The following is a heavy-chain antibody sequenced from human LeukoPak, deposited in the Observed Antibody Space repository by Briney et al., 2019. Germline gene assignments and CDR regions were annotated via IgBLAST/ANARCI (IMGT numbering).Heavy chain of an antibody. V-gene: IGHV1-2*02. J-gene: IGHJ4*01. CDR3: ARDYTYDSSGYDVEY. CDR1: GYTFTGYY. Sequence: SVKVSCKASGYTFTGYYMHWVRQSPGQGLEWMGWMNPNSGRTNYAQKFHGRVTMTRDTSITTAYMELSRLRSDDTAVYYCARDYTYDSSGYDVEYWGHGTLVSVSS. CDR2: MNPNSGRT. D-gene: IGHD3-22*01.